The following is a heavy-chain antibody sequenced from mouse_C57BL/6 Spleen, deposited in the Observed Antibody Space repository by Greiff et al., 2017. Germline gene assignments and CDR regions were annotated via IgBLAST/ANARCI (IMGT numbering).Heavy chain of an antibody. CDR2: IYPGDGDT. J-gene: IGHJ3*01. CDR1: GYAFSSSW. Sequence: QVQLKESGPELVKPGASVKISCKASGYAFSSSWMNWVKQRPGKGLEWIGRIYPGDGDTNYNGKFKGKATLTADKSSSTAYMQLSSLTSEDSAVYFCARVGLFDYWGQGTLVTVSA. CDR3: ARVGLFDY. V-gene: IGHV1-82*01.